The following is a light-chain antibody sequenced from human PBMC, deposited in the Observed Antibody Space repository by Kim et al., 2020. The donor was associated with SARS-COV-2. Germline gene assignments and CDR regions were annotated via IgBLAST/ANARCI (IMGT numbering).Light chain of an antibody. Sequence: GQRGTIPCTGDRSNIGAGYDVYWYQHLPGTAPRLIIYNDSNRPSGVPDRFSGSKSGTSASLAITGLQAEDEAVYYCQSYDSSLSGVFGGGTKLTVL. CDR1: RSNIGAGYD. V-gene: IGLV1-40*01. CDR2: NDS. CDR3: QSYDSSLSGV. J-gene: IGLJ3*02.